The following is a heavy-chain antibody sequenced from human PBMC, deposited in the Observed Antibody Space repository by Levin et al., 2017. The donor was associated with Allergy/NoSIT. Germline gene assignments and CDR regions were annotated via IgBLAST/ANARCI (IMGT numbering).Heavy chain of an antibody. CDR3: ARRGTRDYYYYMDV. Sequence: GGSLRLSCQGSGSIFTSYWIGWVRQMPGKGLEWMGIIYPGDSDTRYSPSFQGQVTISADKSISTAYLQWSSLKASDTAIYYCARRGTRDYYYYMDVWGKGTTVTVSS. CDR1: GSIFTSYW. J-gene: IGHJ6*03. V-gene: IGHV5-51*01. CDR2: IYPGDSDT. D-gene: IGHD1-1*01.